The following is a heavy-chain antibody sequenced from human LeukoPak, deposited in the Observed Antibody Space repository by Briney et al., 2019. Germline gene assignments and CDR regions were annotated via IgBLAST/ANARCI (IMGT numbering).Heavy chain of an antibody. Sequence: GASVKVSFKASGYTFTSYLIHWVRQAPGQGLEWMGWINTGSGERKYLQRFQDRVTITRDTSASTAFMELSSLRSEDTALYYCARDNYYFDYWGQGTLATVSS. V-gene: IGHV1-3*04. CDR3: ARDNYYFDY. J-gene: IGHJ4*02. CDR1: GYTFTSYL. CDR2: INTGSGER.